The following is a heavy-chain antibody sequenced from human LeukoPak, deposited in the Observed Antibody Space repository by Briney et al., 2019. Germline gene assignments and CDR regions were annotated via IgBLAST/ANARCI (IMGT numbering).Heavy chain of an antibody. J-gene: IGHJ5*02. V-gene: IGHV3-66*01. CDR1: GFTVSSNY. CDR3: AVEGYCSGGSCYSNWFDP. Sequence: PGGSLRLSCAASGFTVSSNYMSWVRQAPGKGLEWVSVIYSGGSTYYADSVKGRFTISRDNAKNSLYLQMNSLRDEDTAVYYRAVEGYCSGGSCYSNWFDPWGQGTQVTVSS. CDR2: IYSGGST. D-gene: IGHD2-15*01.